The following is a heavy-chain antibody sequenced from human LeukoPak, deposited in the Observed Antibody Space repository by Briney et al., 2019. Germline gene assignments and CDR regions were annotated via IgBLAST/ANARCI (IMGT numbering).Heavy chain of an antibody. D-gene: IGHD2-21*01. Sequence: GGSLRLSCEASGYTFSYYWMNWVRQAPGKGLEWVANIKQDGREIYYADSVKGRFSISRDNAQTSLYLQMNSLRAEDTAVYYCARDVVFDYWGQGTLVSVSS. CDR1: GYTFSYYW. V-gene: IGHV3-7*01. CDR2: IKQDGREI. J-gene: IGHJ4*02. CDR3: ARDVVFDY.